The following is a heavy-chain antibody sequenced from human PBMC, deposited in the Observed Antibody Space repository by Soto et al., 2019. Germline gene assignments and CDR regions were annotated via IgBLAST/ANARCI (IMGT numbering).Heavy chain of an antibody. CDR1: GGSISSYY. D-gene: IGHD3-10*01. J-gene: IGHJ5*02. Sequence: SETLSLTCTVSGGSISSYYWSWIRQPPGKGLEWIGYIYYSGSTNYNPSRKSRVTISVDTSKNQFSLKLSSVTAADTAVYYCARVRGGMGRWGFDLWGQGTRVTVSS. CDR3: ARVRGGMGRWGFDL. V-gene: IGHV4-59*01. CDR2: IYYSGST.